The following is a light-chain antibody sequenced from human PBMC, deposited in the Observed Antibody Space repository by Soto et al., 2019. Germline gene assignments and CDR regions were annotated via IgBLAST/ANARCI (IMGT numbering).Light chain of an antibody. CDR3: QEYGSSPPYT. CDR1: QSVSSSY. J-gene: IGKJ2*01. Sequence: ESVLTQSPRPLSLSPGERATLSCRASQSVSSSYLAWHQQKSGQAPRLLIYGASSRATGLPDRFSGSGSGTDFTLAISRLEPEDFAVYYCQEYGSSPPYTFGQGTKLEIK. V-gene: IGKV3-20*01. CDR2: GAS.